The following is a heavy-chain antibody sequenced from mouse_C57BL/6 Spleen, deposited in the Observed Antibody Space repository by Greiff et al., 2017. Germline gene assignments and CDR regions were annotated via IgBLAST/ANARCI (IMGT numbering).Heavy chain of an antibody. CDR3: ARGSYYGDKGDAMDY. J-gene: IGHJ4*01. CDR1: GYTFTSYW. D-gene: IGHD2-13*01. Sequence: QVQLQQPGPELVKPGASVKLSCKASGYTFTSYWMQWVKQRPGQGLEWIGWIVPSDSCTNYNQKFKGKATFTVDTSSSTASMQLSSLTSEDSAVYYCARGSYYGDKGDAMDYWGQGTSVTVSS. CDR2: IVPSDSCT. V-gene: IGHV1-50*01.